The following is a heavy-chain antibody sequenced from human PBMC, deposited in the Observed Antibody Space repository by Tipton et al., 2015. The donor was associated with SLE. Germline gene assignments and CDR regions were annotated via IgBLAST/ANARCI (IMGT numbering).Heavy chain of an antibody. CDR2: IRYDGSNK. J-gene: IGHJ4*02. D-gene: IGHD3-22*01. CDR3: AREVVITRGYCDY. CDR1: GFTFSSYW. Sequence: SLRLSCAASGFTFSSYWMHWVRQAPGKGLEWVAFIRYDGSNKYYADSVKGRFTISRDNSKNTLYLQMNSLRAEDTAVYYCAREVVITRGYCDYWGQGTLVTVSS. V-gene: IGHV3-30*02.